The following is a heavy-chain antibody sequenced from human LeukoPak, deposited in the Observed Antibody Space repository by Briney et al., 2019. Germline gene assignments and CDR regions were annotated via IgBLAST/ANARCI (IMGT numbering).Heavy chain of an antibody. CDR2: IKQDGSEN. CDR1: GFTFSSYW. V-gene: IGHV3-7*03. Sequence: SLGVLRLSCAASGFTFSSYWMSWVRQAPGKGLEWVANIKQDGSENYYVDSVKGRFTNSRDNAKNSLYLQMNSLRAEDTAVYYCARDVNYYGMDVWGKGTTVTVSS. J-gene: IGHJ6*04. CDR3: ARDVNYYGMDV.